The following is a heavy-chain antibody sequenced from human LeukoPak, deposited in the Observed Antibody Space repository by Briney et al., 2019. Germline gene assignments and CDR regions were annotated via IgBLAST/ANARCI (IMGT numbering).Heavy chain of an antibody. D-gene: IGHD6-6*01. V-gene: IGHV3-30*04. J-gene: IGHJ5*02. CDR2: ISYDGSNK. Sequence: PGGSLRLSCAASGFTFSSYAMHWVRQAPGKGLEWVAVISYDGSNKYYADSVKGRFTISRDNAKNSLYLQMNSLRAEDTAVYYCARDVVAARPSRVNWFDPWGQGTLVTVSS. CDR3: ARDVVAARPSRVNWFDP. CDR1: GFTFSSYA.